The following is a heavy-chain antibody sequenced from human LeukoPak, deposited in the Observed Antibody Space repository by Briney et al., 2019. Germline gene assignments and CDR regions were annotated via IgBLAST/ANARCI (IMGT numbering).Heavy chain of an antibody. V-gene: IGHV3-7*01. CDR2: IKQDGSEK. CDR1: GFTFSSYW. Sequence: GGSLRLSCAASGFTFSSYWMSWVRQAPGKGLEWVANIKQDGSEKYYVDSVKGRFTISRDNAKNSLYLQMNSLRAEDTAVYYCARDGEIAAAGTWDVWGKGTTVTVSS. J-gene: IGHJ6*04. D-gene: IGHD6-13*01. CDR3: ARDGEIAAAGTWDV.